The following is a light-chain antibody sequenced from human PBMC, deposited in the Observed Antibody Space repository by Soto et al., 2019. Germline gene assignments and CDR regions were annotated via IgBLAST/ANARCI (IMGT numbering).Light chain of an antibody. CDR3: QQYYSTPLT. J-gene: IGKJ4*01. V-gene: IGKV4-1*01. CDR1: QSVLYTSNNKNY. Sequence: DIVMTQSPNSLAVSLGERATLNCKSSQSVLYTSNNKNYLAWYQQKPRQPPKLLIYWASTRESGVPDRFSGSGSGIDFTLTISSLQSEDVAVYYCQQYYSTPLTFGGWTKVEIK. CDR2: WAS.